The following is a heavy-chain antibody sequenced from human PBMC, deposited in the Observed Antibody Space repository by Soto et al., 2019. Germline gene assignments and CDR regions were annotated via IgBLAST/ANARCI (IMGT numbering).Heavy chain of an antibody. CDR3: AKDGDNYDYYYGMDV. CDR1: GFTFGSYA. CDR2: ISGSGGST. J-gene: IGHJ6*02. V-gene: IGHV3-23*01. Sequence: EVQLLESGGGLVQPGGSLRLSCAASGFTFGSYAMSWVRQAPGKGLEWVSTISGSGGSTYYADSVKGRFTISRDTSKNTLYLQLNSLRAEDTGVYYCAKDGDNYDYYYGMDVWGQGTTVTVSS. D-gene: IGHD1-20*01.